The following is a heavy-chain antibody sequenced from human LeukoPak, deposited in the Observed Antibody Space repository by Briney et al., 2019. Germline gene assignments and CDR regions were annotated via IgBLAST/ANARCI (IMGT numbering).Heavy chain of an antibody. Sequence: PSETLSLTCTVSGGSISSYYWSWIRQPPGKGLEWIGYIYYSGSTNYNPSLKSRVTISVDTSKNQFSLRLSSVTAADTAVYYCARHNYYGSGSYSPNFDYWGQGTLVTVSS. D-gene: IGHD3-10*01. V-gene: IGHV4-59*08. J-gene: IGHJ4*02. CDR1: GGSISSYY. CDR3: ARHNYYGSGSYSPNFDY. CDR2: IYYSGST.